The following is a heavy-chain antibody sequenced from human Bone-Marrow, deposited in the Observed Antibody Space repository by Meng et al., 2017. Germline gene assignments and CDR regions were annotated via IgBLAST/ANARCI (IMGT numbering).Heavy chain of an antibody. Sequence: GGSLRLSCAASGFTFSSYAMHWVRQAPGKGLEWVAVISYDGSNKYYADSVKGRFTISRDNSKSTLYLQMNSLRAEDTAVYYCARDQVGDCTFDIGARGPL. CDR1: GFTFSSYA. V-gene: IGHV3-30*04. D-gene: IGHD2-21*01. CDR3: ARDQVGDCTFDI. J-gene: IGHJ3*02. CDR2: ISYDGSNK.